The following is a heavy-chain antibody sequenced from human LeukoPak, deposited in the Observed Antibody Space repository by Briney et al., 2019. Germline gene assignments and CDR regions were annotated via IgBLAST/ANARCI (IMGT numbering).Heavy chain of an antibody. CDR2: FSGASTT. V-gene: IGHV3-23*01. J-gene: IGHJ4*02. CDR1: GFPYTSYA. CDR3: AKLKQWQPGRSFFDY. D-gene: IGHD6-19*01. Sequence: GGSLRLLCAASGFPYTSYAASWVRQAPGKGLEWVSTFSGASTTSYADAVKGRVTISRDNSKNILYLQLNSLRAEDTAVYYCAKLKQWQPGRSFFDYWGQGPL.